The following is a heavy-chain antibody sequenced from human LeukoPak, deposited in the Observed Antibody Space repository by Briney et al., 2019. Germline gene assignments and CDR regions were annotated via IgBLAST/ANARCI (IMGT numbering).Heavy chain of an antibody. J-gene: IGHJ6*02. CDR2: IGSSGSTI. D-gene: IGHD6-19*01. CDR3: SRERVAVAGTVAPYYYYGMDV. V-gene: IGHV3-48*03. CDR1: GFTFSSYE. Sequence: GGSLRLSCAASGFTFSSYEMNWVRQAPGKGLEWVSYIGSSGSTIYYADSVKGRFTISRDNAKNSLYLQMNSLRAEDTAVYYCSRERVAVAGTVAPYYYYGMDVWGQGTTVTVSS.